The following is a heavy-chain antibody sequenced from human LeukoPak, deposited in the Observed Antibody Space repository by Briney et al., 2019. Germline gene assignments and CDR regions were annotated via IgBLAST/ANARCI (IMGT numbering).Heavy chain of an antibody. CDR3: ARAIFSSGWYLVDY. V-gene: IGHV3-21*01. Sequence: PGGSLRLSCAASGFPFSSHNMNWVRQAPGKGLEWVSYITSSSNYIYYADSVKGRFTISSDNAKNSLYLQMNSLRAEDTAVYYCARAIFSSGWYLVDYWGQGTLVTVSS. D-gene: IGHD6-19*01. CDR2: ITSSSNYI. J-gene: IGHJ4*02. CDR1: GFPFSSHN.